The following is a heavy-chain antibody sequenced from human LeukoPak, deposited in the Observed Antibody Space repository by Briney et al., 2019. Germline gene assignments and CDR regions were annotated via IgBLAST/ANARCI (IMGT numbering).Heavy chain of an antibody. J-gene: IGHJ4*02. CDR3: ARGRNGSYLFTNFDY. V-gene: IGHV4-34*01. Sequence: PSEALSPTCAVYGGSFSGYYWSWIRQPPGKGLEWIGEINHSGSTNYNPSLKSRVTISVDTSKNQFSLKLSSVTAADTAVYYCARGRNGSYLFTNFDYWGQGTLVTVSS. D-gene: IGHD1-26*01. CDR1: GGSFSGYY. CDR2: INHSGST.